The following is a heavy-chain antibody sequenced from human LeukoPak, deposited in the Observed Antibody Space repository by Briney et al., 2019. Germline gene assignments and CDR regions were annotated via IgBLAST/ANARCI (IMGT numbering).Heavy chain of an antibody. CDR1: DGSISSGDYY. D-gene: IGHD5-12*01. CDR2: IYYSGST. V-gene: IGHV4-30-4*01. CDR3: AREADIVATAEAFDI. J-gene: IGHJ3*02. Sequence: PSETLSLTCTISDGSISSGDYYWSWIRQPPGKGLEWIGYIYYSGSTYYNPSLKSRVTISVDTSKNQFSLKLSSVTAADTAVYYCAREADIVATAEAFDIWGQGTMVTVSS.